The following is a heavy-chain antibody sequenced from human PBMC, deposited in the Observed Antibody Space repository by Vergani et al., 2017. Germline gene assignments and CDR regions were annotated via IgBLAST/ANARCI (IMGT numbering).Heavy chain of an antibody. V-gene: IGHV4-34*01. CDR2: INHSGST. CDR3: ARIAAAGGTNWFDP. J-gene: IGHJ5*02. D-gene: IGHD6-13*01. CDR1: GGSFSGYY. Sequence: QVQLQQWGAGLLKPSETLSLTCAVYGGSFSGYYWSWIRQPPGKGLEWIGEINHSGSTNYNPSLKSRVTISVDTSKNQFSLKLSSVTAADTAVYYCARIAAAGGTNWFDPWGQRTLVTVSS.